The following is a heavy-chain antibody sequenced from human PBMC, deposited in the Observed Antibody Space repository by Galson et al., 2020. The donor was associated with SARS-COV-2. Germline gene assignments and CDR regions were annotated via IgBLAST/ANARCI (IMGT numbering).Heavy chain of an antibody. D-gene: IGHD2-21*01. J-gene: IGHJ4*02. CDR1: GYTFTSYG. V-gene: IGHV1-18*04. CDR2: ISAYNGNT. Sequence: ASVKVSCKASGYTFTSYGISWVRQAPGQGLEWMGWISAYNGNTNYAQKLQGRVTMTTDTSTSTAYMELRSLRSDDTAVYYCARDGPSIVVVIASLPAIDYWGQGTLVTVSS. CDR3: ARDGPSIVVVIASLPAIDY.